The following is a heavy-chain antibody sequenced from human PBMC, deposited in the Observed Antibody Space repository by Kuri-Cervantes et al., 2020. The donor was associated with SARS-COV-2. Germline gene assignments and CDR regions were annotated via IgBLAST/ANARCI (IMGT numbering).Heavy chain of an antibody. Sequence: SETLSLTCAVSGYSISSGYYWGWIRQPPGKGLEWIGSIYHSGSTYYNPSLKSRVTISVDTSKNQFSLKLSSVTAADTAVYYCARGNPPQFASSWALSASDYAMDVWGQGTPVTVSS. V-gene: IGHV4-38-2*01. CDR1: GYSISSGYY. D-gene: IGHD6-13*01. CDR3: ARGNPPQFASSWALSASDYAMDV. J-gene: IGHJ6*02. CDR2: IYHSGST.